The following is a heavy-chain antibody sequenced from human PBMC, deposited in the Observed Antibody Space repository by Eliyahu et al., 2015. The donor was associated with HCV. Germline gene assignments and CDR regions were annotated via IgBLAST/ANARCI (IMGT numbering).Heavy chain of an antibody. J-gene: IGHJ5*02. Sequence: QVQLQESGPGLVKPSETLSLTCTVSGGSITTYYWRWIRQPPGKGLELIGYIHYSGSTNYNPSLKSRVTISVDTSKNQFSLNLTSVTAADTAMYYCASGGGGIAVTGTGGWFDPWGQGTLVTVSS. D-gene: IGHD6-19*01. V-gene: IGHV4-59*01. CDR1: GGSITTYY. CDR2: IHYSGST. CDR3: ASGGGGIAVTGTGGWFDP.